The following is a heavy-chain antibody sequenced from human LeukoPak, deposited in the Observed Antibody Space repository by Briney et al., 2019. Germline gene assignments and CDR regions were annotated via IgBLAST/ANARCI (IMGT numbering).Heavy chain of an antibody. D-gene: IGHD6-13*01. CDR3: ASIYSSSRYRSPYFDY. V-gene: IGHV4-4*02. J-gene: IGHJ4*02. Sequence: SGTLSLTCAVSGGSISSSNWWSWVRQPPGKGLEWIGEIYHSGSTNYNPSLKSRVTISVDKSKNQFSLKLSSVTAADTAVYYCASIYSSSRYRSPYFDYWGQGTLVTVSS. CDR1: GGSISSSNW. CDR2: IYHSGST.